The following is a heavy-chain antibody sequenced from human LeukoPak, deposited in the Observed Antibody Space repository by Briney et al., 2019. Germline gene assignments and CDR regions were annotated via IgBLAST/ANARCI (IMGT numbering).Heavy chain of an antibody. D-gene: IGHD7-27*01. CDR2: INHSGST. Sequence: PSETLSHPCGVYGGSFIGYYWSWIRQPPGKGLEWIGEINHSGSTNYNPSLKSRVTISVDTSKNQFSLKLSSVTAADTAVYYCARVRATGAHDYWGQGTLVTVSS. CDR3: ARVRATGAHDY. J-gene: IGHJ4*02. V-gene: IGHV4-34*01. CDR1: GGSFIGYY.